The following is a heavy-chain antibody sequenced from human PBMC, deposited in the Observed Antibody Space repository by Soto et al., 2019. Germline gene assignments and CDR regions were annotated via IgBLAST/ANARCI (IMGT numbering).Heavy chain of an antibody. D-gene: IGHD3-16*01. CDR1: GFLFSDYA. CDR3: AKDAIANDGIWLMDS. Sequence: PGGCLRLSCAASGFLFSDYAMTWARQAPGKELEWVSGLLRPGRSTYYADSVKGRFTISGDTSANTVYLQMDSLRAEDTAVYYCAKDAIANDGIWLMDSWGQGTVVTVSS. J-gene: IGHJ5*02. V-gene: IGHV3-23*01. CDR2: LLRPGRST.